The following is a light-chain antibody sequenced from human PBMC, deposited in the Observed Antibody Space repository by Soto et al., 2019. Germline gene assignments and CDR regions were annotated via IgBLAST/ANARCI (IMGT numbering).Light chain of an antibody. CDR2: DVS. CDR3: CSYAGSYGNV. Sequence: QSVLTQPRSVSRSPGQSVTISCTGTSSDVGGYNYVSWYQQHPGKAPKLMIYDVSKRPSGVPDRFSGSKSGNTASLTISGLQAEDEADYYCCSYAGSYGNVFGTGTKSPS. CDR1: SSDVGGYNY. J-gene: IGLJ1*01. V-gene: IGLV2-11*01.